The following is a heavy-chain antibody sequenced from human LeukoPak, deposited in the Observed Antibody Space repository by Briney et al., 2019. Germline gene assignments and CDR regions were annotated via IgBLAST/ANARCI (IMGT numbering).Heavy chain of an antibody. CDR3: AKDRAPYGDYINWFDP. CDR2: ISYDGSNK. D-gene: IGHD4-17*01. J-gene: IGHJ5*02. CDR1: GFTFSSYG. V-gene: IGHV3-30*18. Sequence: AGGSLRLSCAASGFTFSSYGMPWVRQAPGKGLEWVAVISYDGSNKYYADSVKGRFTISRDNSKNTLYLQMNSLRAEDTAVYYCAKDRAPYGDYINWFDPWGQGTLVTVSS.